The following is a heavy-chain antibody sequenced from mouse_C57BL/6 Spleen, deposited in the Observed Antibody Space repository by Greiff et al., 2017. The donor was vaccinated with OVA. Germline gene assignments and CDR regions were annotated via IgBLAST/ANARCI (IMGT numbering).Heavy chain of an antibody. CDR3: ARSRDSSGYDYAMDY. Sequence: QVQLQQPGTELVKPGASVKLSCKASGYTFTSYWMHWVKQRPGQGLEWIGNINPSNGGTYYNEKFKSKATLTVDKSSSTAYMQLSSLTSEDSAVYYCARSRDSSGYDYAMDYWGQGTSVTVSS. D-gene: IGHD3-2*02. V-gene: IGHV1-53*01. CDR1: GYTFTSYW. J-gene: IGHJ4*01. CDR2: INPSNGGT.